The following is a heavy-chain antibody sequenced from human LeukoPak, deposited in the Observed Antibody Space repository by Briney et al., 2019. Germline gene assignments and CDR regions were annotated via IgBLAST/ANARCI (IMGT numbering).Heavy chain of an antibody. Sequence: GGSLRLSCAASGFTFSNAWMRWVRQAPGKGLECVGRIKSKTDGGTADYAAPVKGRFTISRDDSKTTLFLQMDSLKTEDTAVYYCTTGGYNYAHFDYWGQGTLVTVAS. CDR3: TTGGYNYAHFDY. J-gene: IGHJ4*02. V-gene: IGHV3-15*01. CDR2: IKSKTDGGTA. CDR1: GFTFSNAW. D-gene: IGHD5-18*01.